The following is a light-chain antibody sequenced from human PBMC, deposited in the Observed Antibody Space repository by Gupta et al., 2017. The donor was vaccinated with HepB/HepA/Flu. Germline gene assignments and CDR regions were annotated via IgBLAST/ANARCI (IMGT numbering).Light chain of an antibody. CDR2: SAS. Sequence: VFPPFSLPLPFTSGEPSTIHCRSSQSLLHRNGNHYLDWYLQKPGQSPQLLIYSASNRATGAPDRFSGSGSGTXFTLKIXRVEAEDVGVYYCKQDDRHPWTFGXGTKVEIK. V-gene: IGKV2-28*01. CDR3: KQDDRHPWT. J-gene: IGKJ1*01. CDR1: QSLLHRNGNHY.